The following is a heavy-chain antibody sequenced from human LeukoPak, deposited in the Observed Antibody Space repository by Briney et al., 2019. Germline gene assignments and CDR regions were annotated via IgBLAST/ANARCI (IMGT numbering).Heavy chain of an antibody. CDR2: MNPNSGNT. V-gene: IGHV1-8*01. CDR1: GYTFTSYD. Sequence: ASVTVSCTASGYTFTSYDINWVRQAPGQGLEWMGWMNPNSGNTGYAQKFQGRVTMTRNTSISTAYMELSSLRSEDTAVYYCARIHSGYATRGYFDYWGQGTLVTVSS. D-gene: IGHD5-12*01. CDR3: ARIHSGYATRGYFDY. J-gene: IGHJ4*02.